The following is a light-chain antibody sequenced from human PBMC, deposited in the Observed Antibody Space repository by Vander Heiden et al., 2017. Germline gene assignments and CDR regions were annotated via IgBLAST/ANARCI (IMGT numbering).Light chain of an antibody. V-gene: IGKV4-1*01. CDR1: QSDLYSSNNQNY. Sequence: DIVMTQSPVSLAVSLGERATINCKSSQSDLYSSNNQNYLAWYQHKPVQPPKLLIYRASARGSGVPDRFSGGGSETDFTLSICSLQAEDVAVYYSQHYYDGPLTFGGGTKVEIK. CDR2: RAS. CDR3: QHYYDGPLT. J-gene: IGKJ4*01.